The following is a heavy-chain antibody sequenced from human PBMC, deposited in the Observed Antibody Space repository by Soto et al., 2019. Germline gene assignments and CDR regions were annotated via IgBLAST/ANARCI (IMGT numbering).Heavy chain of an antibody. D-gene: IGHD4-17*01. J-gene: IGHJ4*02. V-gene: IGHV3-23*01. Sequence: PGGSLRLSCAASGFTFNRYTMSWVRQAPGKGLEWVSAISGSGGSTYYADSVKGRFTISRDNSKNTLYLQMNSLRAEDTAVYYCAKPGDYGDYGYYFDYWGQGTLVTVSS. CDR2: ISGSGGST. CDR3: AKPGDYGDYGYYFDY. CDR1: GFTFNRYT.